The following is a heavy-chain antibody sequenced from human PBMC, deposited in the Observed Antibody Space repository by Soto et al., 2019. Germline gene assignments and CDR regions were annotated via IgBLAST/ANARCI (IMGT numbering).Heavy chain of an antibody. CDR1: GYTFTSYG. D-gene: IGHD6-19*01. CDR3: ARWAPSYSSGWDEQYYYYYGMDV. V-gene: IGHV1-18*04. Sequence: ASVKVSCKASGYTFTSYGISWVRQAPGQGLEWMGWISAYNGNTNYAQKFQGRVTMTTDTSTSTAYMELRSLRSDDTAVYYCARWAPSYSSGWDEQYYYYYGMDVWGQGTTVTVSS. J-gene: IGHJ6*02. CDR2: ISAYNGNT.